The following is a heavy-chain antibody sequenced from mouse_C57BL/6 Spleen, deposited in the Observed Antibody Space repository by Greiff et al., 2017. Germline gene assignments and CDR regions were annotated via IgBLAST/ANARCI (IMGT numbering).Heavy chain of an antibody. J-gene: IGHJ4*01. CDR2: IHPNSGST. CDR1: GYTFTSYW. CDR3: ARSMDY. V-gene: IGHV1-64*01. Sequence: QVQLQQPGAELVKPGDSVKLSCKASGYTFTSYWMHWVKQRPGHGLEWIGMIHPNSGSTKYNEKFKCKATLTVDKSSSTAYIQLSILTAEDSAVYYCARSMDYWGQGTSVTVSS.